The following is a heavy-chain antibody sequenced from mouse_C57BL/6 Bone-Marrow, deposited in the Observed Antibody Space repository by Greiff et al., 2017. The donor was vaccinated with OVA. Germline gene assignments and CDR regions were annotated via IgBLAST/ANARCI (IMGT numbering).Heavy chain of an antibody. V-gene: IGHV5-6*02. CDR2: ISSGGSYT. CDR3: ARSYYDGSSPYWYLDV. CDR1: GYTFSSYG. D-gene: IGHD1-1*01. J-gene: IGHJ1*03. Sequence: EVKLVESGGDLVKPGGSLKLSCAASGYTFSSYGMSWVRQTPDKRLEWVATISSGGSYTYYPDSVKGRFTISRDNAKNTLYLQMSSLKSEDTALYYCARSYYDGSSPYWYLDVWGTGTTVTVSS.